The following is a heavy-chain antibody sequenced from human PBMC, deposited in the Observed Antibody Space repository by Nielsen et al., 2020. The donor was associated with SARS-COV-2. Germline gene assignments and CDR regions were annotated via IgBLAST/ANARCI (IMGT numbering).Heavy chain of an antibody. CDR1: GFTFSDYY. V-gene: IGHV3-11*05. J-gene: IGHJ5*02. D-gene: IGHD3-10*01. CDR3: ARARELYRWFDA. Sequence: GESLKISCAASGFTFSDYYMSWIRQAPGKGLEWVSYMSGSGGSGAYTNYANSVKGRFTISRDNARNSVYLQMNSLRADDTAVYYCARARELYRWFDAWGQGTLVTVSP. CDR2: MSGSGGSGAYT.